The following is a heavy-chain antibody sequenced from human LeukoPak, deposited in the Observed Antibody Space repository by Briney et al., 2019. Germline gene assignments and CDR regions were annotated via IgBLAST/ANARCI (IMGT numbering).Heavy chain of an antibody. Sequence: KSSETLSLTCTVSGGSISSGSYYWNWIRQPAGKRLEWLGHVFTRGTTNYNASLEGRLTVSLDTARNQFSLYLSSVTAADTAMYFCARSSLAVYFDYWGQGTLVTASS. CDR1: GGSISSGSYY. V-gene: IGHV4-61*09. CDR3: ARSSLAVYFDY. CDR2: VFTRGTT. D-gene: IGHD6-19*01. J-gene: IGHJ4*02.